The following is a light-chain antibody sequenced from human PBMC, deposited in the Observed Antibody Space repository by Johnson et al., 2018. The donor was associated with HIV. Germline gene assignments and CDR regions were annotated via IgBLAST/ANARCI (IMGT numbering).Light chain of an antibody. V-gene: IGLV1-51*02. CDR3: GTWDNSLKLYV. J-gene: IGLJ1*01. Sequence: QPVLTQPPSVSAAPGQKVTISCSGSSSNIGNNYVSWYQQLPGTAPKLLIYENNKRPSGIPDRFSGSKSATSATLGITGLQTGDEADYYCGTWDNSLKLYVFGTGTKVTVL. CDR2: ENN. CDR1: SSNIGNNY.